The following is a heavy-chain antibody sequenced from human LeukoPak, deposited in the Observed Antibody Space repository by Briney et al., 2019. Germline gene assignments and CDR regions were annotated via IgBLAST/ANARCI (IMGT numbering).Heavy chain of an antibody. CDR3: ARIEGYSSEGAFDI. D-gene: IGHD5-18*01. CDR2: ISAYNGNT. Sequence: ASVKVSCKASGGTFSSYAISWVRQAPGQGLEWMGWISAYNGNTNYAQKLQGRVTMTTDTSTSTAYMELRSLRSDDTAVYYCARIEGYSSEGAFDIWGQGTMVTVSS. CDR1: GGTFSSYA. J-gene: IGHJ3*02. V-gene: IGHV1-18*01.